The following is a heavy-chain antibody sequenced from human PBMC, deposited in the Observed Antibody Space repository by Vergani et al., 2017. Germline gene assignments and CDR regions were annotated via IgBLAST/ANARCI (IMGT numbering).Heavy chain of an antibody. V-gene: IGHV1-69*01. J-gene: IGHJ6*03. Sequence: QVQLVQSGAEVKKPGSSVKVSCKASGGTFSSYAISWVRQAPGQGLEWMGGIIPIFGTANYAQKFQGRVTITADESTSTAYMELSSLRSEDTAVYYCARSRTVTTIPYYYYYMEVWGKGTTVTVSS. D-gene: IGHD4-11*01. CDR2: IIPIFGTA. CDR1: GGTFSSYA. CDR3: ARSRTVTTIPYYYYYMEV.